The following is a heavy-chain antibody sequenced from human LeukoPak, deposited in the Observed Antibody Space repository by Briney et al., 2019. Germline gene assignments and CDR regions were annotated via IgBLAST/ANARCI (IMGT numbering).Heavy chain of an antibody. CDR3: ARHVGSYYPTTNFDY. Sequence: PSETLSLTCTVSGGSISSSSYYWGWIRQPPGKGLEWIGSIHYSGSTYYNPSLKSRVTISVDTSKNQFSLKLSSVTAADTAVYYCARHVGSYYPTTNFDYWGQGTLVTVSS. V-gene: IGHV4-39*01. D-gene: IGHD1-26*01. J-gene: IGHJ4*02. CDR2: IHYSGST. CDR1: GGSISSSSYY.